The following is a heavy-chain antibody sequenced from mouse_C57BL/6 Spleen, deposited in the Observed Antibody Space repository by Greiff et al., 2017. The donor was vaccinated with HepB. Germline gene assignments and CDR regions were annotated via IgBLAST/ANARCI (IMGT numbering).Heavy chain of an antibody. CDR1: GYTFTDYN. D-gene: IGHD1-1*01. Sequence: EVHLVESGPELVKPGASVKMSCKASGYTFTDYNMHWVKQSHGKSLEWIGYINPNNGGTSYNQKFKGKATLTVNKSSSTAYMELRSLTSEDSAVYYCANYYGRAMDYWGQGTSVTVSS. CDR2: INPNNGGT. CDR3: ANYYGRAMDY. V-gene: IGHV1-22*01. J-gene: IGHJ4*01.